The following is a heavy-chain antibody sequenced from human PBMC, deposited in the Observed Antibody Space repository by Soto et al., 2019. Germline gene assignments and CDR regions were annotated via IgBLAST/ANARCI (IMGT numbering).Heavy chain of an antibody. Sequence: GGSMRLSCAASGFTFSSYAMSWVRQAPGKGLEWVSAISGSGGSTYYADSVKGRFTISRNNAKNTLYLQMNSLIAEDTAVSYYTNDRSPAEPQPDAPAYYCFDPWGQGTLVTVSS. CDR2: ISGSGGST. J-gene: IGHJ5*02. V-gene: IGHV3-23*01. CDR3: TNDRSPAEPQPDAPAYYCFDP. D-gene: IGHD6-13*01. CDR1: GFTFSSYA.